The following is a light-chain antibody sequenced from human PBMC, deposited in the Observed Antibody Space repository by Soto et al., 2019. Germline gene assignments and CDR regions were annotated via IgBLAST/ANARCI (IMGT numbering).Light chain of an antibody. CDR2: GAS. CDR3: QQYNNWPPY. Sequence: EIVMTQSPATLSVSQGERATLACRASQSVSRNLAWYQQKPGQAPRILIYGASTRDTGIPARLSGSGSGTEFTLTISSLQSEDFAVYYGQQYNNWPPYFGQGTRLEIK. V-gene: IGKV3-15*01. CDR1: QSVSRN. J-gene: IGKJ5*01.